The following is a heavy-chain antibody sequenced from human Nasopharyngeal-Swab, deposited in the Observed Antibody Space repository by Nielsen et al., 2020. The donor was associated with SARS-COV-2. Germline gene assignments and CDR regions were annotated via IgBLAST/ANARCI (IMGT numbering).Heavy chain of an antibody. V-gene: IGHV1-2*06. J-gene: IGHJ4*02. D-gene: IGHD1-26*01. CDR2: INPNSGGT. Sequence: WVRQAPGQGLEWMGRINPNSGGTNYAQKFQGRVTMTRDTSISTAYMELSRLRSDDTAVYYCARLKWEPQYWGQGTLVTVSS. CDR3: ARLKWEPQY.